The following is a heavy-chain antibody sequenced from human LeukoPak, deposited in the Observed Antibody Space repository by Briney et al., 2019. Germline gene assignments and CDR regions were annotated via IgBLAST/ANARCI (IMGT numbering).Heavy chain of an antibody. CDR1: GGSISSYY. CDR2: IYTSGST. Sequence: PSETLSLTCTVSGGSISSYYWSWIRQPAGKGLEWIGRIYTSGSTNYNPSLKSRVTISVDTSKNQFSLKLSSVTAADTAVYYCARELEPGVWDAFDIWGQGTMVTVSS. V-gene: IGHV4-4*07. D-gene: IGHD1-1*01. CDR3: ARELEPGVWDAFDI. J-gene: IGHJ3*02.